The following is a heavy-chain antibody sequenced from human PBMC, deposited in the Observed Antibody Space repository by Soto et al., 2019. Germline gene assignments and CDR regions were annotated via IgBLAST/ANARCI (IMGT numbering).Heavy chain of an antibody. D-gene: IGHD4-17*01. CDR2: IIPIFGTA. V-gene: IGHV1-69*13. Sequence: ASVKVSCKASGGTFSSYAISWVRQAPGQGLEWMGGIIPIFGTANYAQKFQGRVTITADESTSTAYMELRTLRPEDTAVYYCAREGLVLVPTTVNSDYYYYAMDVWGQGTTVTVS. CDR3: AREGLVLVPTTVNSDYYYYAMDV. CDR1: GGTFSSYA. J-gene: IGHJ6*02.